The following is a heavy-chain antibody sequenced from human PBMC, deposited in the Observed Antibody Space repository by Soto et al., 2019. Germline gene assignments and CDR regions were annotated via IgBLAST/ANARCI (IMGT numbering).Heavy chain of an antibody. V-gene: IGHV1-69*13. Sequence: ASVKVSCKASGGTFSSYAISWVRQAPGQGLEWMGGIIPIFGTANYAQKFQGRVTITADESTSTAYMELSSLRSEDTAVYYCARDGGGPKDAFDIWGQGTMVTVSS. J-gene: IGHJ3*02. D-gene: IGHD2-15*01. CDR2: IIPIFGTA. CDR3: ARDGGGPKDAFDI. CDR1: GGTFSSYA.